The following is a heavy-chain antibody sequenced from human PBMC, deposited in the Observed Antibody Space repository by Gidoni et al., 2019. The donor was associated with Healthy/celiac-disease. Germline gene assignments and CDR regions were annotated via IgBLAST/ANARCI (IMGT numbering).Heavy chain of an antibody. D-gene: IGHD3-10*01. CDR2: IGGIGGST. CDR3: ARPYYYGSGFDP. V-gene: IGHV3-23*01. J-gene: IGHJ5*02. Sequence: EVQRLESGGGLVQPGGSLRLSCAAAGFTFSSYAMSWVRQAPGKGLEWVSAIGGIGGSTYYADSVKGRFTISRDNSKNTLYLQMNSLRAEDTAVYYCARPYYYGSGFDPWGQGTLVTVSS. CDR1: GFTFSSYA.